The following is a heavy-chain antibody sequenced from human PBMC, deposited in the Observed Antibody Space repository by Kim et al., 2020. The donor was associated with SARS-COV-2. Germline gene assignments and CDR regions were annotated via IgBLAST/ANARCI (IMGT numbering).Heavy chain of an antibody. Sequence: GGSLRLSCAASGFTFSRYCMHWVRQGPGKGLVWVSFISSDGSTTAYADSVKGRFTISRDNAKNTLYLQMNSLRAEDTAVYYCATDIPGAPNGMDVWGQGTTVTVSS. J-gene: IGHJ6*02. D-gene: IGHD2-21*01. CDR3: ATDIPGAPNGMDV. CDR1: GFTFSRYC. V-gene: IGHV3-74*01. CDR2: ISSDGSTT.